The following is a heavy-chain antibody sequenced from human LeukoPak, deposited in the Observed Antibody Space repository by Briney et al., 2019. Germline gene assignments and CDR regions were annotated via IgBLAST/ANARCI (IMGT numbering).Heavy chain of an antibody. D-gene: IGHD7-27*01. J-gene: IGHJ4*02. CDR2: IYTSGST. Sequence: PSETLSLTCTVSGGSISSYYWSWIRQPAGKGLEWIGRIYTSGSTSYNPSLKSRVTISADTFKNQFSLKLISVTAADTAVYYCASRKLGNDYWGQGTLVTVSS. CDR1: GGSISSYY. V-gene: IGHV4-4*07. CDR3: ASRKLGNDY.